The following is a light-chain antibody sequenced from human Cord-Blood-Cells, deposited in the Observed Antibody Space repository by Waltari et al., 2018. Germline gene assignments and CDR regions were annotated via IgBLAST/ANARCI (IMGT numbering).Light chain of an antibody. CDR2: AAS. CDR3: QQLNSYPRS. J-gene: IGKJ2*03. CDR1: PGISSY. V-gene: IGKV1-9*01. Sequence: DIQLTQSPSFLSASVGDRVTITCRASPGISSYLAWYQQKPGKAPKLLIYAASTLQSGVPSRVSGSGSETEFTLTISSRQPEDFATYYCQQLNSYPRSFGQGTKLEIK.